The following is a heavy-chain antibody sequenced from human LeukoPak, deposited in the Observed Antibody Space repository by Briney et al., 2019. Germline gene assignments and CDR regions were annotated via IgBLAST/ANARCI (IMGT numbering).Heavy chain of an antibody. V-gene: IGHV4-59*08. CDR2: IYYSGST. CDR1: GGSLSTYY. CDR3: ARTVGALYDAFNI. Sequence: PSATLSLTCTVSGGSLSTYYWSWIRQPPGKGLEWIGYIYYSGSTNYNPSRKSRVTISVDTSKNQFSLKLSSVTAADTAVYYCARTVGALYDAFNIWGQGTMVTVSS. J-gene: IGHJ3*02. D-gene: IGHD1-26*01.